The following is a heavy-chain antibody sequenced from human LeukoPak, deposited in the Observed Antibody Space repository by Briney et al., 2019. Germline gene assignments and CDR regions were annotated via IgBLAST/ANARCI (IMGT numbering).Heavy chain of an antibody. J-gene: IGHJ4*02. CDR3: ARGKAAAAVHFDY. CDR1: GFTFSNFA. V-gene: IGHV3-30*04. Sequence: GGSLRLSCAASGFTFSNFAMHWVRLAPGKGLEWVTVISYDGSHKYYADSVKGRFTISRDNSKNTLHLQMNSLRPEDTAVYYCARGKAAAAVHFDYWGQGTLVTVSS. CDR2: ISYDGSHK. D-gene: IGHD6-13*01.